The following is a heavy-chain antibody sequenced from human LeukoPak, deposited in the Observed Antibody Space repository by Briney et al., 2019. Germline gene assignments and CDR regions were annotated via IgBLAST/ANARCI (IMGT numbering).Heavy chain of an antibody. CDR2: VYSGGTT. CDR1: GFTLTSNY. V-gene: IGHV3-53*01. Sequence: PGGSLRISCAVSGFTLTSNYMSWVRQAPGKGLEWVSVVYSGGTTYYADSVKGRFAISRDNSKNTLYLQMNSLRAEDTAVYYCASVGYDILTGYPSWFDPWGQGTLVTVSS. CDR3: ASVGYDILTGYPSWFDP. D-gene: IGHD3-9*01. J-gene: IGHJ5*02.